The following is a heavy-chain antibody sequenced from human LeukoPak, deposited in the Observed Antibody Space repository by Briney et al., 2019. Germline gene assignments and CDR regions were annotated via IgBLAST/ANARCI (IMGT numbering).Heavy chain of an antibody. Sequence: GGSLRLSRAASGFTFSSYAMSWVRQAPGAWLEWVSVISGSGGSTYYADSVKGRFTISRDNSKNTLYLQMNSLRADDTAVYYCAKEGSIVGATQFQHWGQGTLVTVSS. CDR3: AKEGSIVGATQFQH. CDR1: GFTFSSYA. CDR2: ISGSGGST. D-gene: IGHD1-26*01. V-gene: IGHV3-23*01. J-gene: IGHJ1*01.